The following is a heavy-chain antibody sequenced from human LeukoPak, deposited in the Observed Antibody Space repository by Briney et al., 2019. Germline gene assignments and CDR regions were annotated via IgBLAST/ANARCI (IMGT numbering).Heavy chain of an antibody. CDR3: AKNTARGIAVANFDY. CDR1: GFTFSSYA. CDR2: ISGSAGST. D-gene: IGHD6-19*01. V-gene: IGHV3-23*01. J-gene: IGHJ4*02. Sequence: PGGSLRLSCAASGFTFSSYAMSWVRQAPGKGLEWVSVISGSAGSTYYADSVKGRFTISRDNSKNTLYLQMNSLRAEDTAVYYCAKNTARGIAVANFDYWGQGTLVTVSS.